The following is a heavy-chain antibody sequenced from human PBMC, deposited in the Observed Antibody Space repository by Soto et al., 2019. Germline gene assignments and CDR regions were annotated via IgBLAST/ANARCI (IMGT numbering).Heavy chain of an antibody. CDR3: ARQGWPGTAMAELDY. J-gene: IGHJ4*02. V-gene: IGHV4-59*08. CDR2: IYYSGST. D-gene: IGHD5-18*01. Sequence: SETLSLTCTVSGGSISSYYWSWIRQPPGKGLEWIGYIYYSGSTNYNPSLKSRFTISVDTSKNQFSLKLSFVTAADTAVFYCARQGWPGTAMAELDYWGQGTLVTVS. CDR1: GGSISSYY.